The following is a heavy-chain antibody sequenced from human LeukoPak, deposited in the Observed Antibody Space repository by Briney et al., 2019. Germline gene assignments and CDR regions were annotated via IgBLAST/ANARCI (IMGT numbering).Heavy chain of an antibody. CDR3: AKLSSGWTPSDY. D-gene: IGHD6-19*01. Sequence: SETLSLTCAVYGGSFSGYYWSWIRQPPGKGLVWIGEINHSGSTNYNPSLKSRVTISVDTSKNQFSLKLSSVTAADTAVYYCAKLSSGWTPSDYWGQGTLVTVSS. CDR1: GGSFSGYY. J-gene: IGHJ4*02. V-gene: IGHV4-34*01. CDR2: INHSGST.